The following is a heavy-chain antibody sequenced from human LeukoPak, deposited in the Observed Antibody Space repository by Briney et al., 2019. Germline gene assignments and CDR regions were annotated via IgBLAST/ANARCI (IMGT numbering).Heavy chain of an antibody. CDR2: ISGSGGST. CDR1: GFTFSTYA. D-gene: IGHD3-10*01. V-gene: IGHV3-23*01. J-gene: IGHJ6*03. Sequence: GGSLRLSCAASGFTFSTYAMSWVRQAPGKGLEWVSAISGSGGSTYYADSVKGRFTISRDNSKNTLYLQMNSLRAEDTAVYYCAKEGVTMVRGVIITPYYYYMDVWGKGTTVTISS. CDR3: AKEGVTMVRGVIITPYYYYMDV.